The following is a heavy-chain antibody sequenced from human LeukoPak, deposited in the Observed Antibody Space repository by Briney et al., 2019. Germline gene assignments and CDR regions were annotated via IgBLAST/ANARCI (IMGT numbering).Heavy chain of an antibody. CDR1: GFTFSTYG. J-gene: IGHJ3*02. CDR3: AKVVWFGDLSGLDAFDI. Sequence: PGGSLRLSCAASGFTFSTYGMHWVRQAPGKGLEWVAVISYDGSNKFYADSVTGRFTISRDNSKNTLYLQMDSLRPEDTAVYYCAKVVWFGDLSGLDAFDIWGQGTMVTVSS. D-gene: IGHD3-10*01. V-gene: IGHV3-30*18. CDR2: ISYDGSNK.